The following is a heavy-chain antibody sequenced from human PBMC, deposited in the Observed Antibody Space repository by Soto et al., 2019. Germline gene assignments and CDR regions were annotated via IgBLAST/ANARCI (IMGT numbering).Heavy chain of an antibody. V-gene: IGHV3-9*01. J-gene: IGHJ4*02. CDR3: AKDRSGSSIDY. Sequence: GGSLRLSCAASGFTFDDYAMHWVRQAPGKGLEWVSGISWNSGSIGYADSVKGRFTISRDNAKNSLYLQMNSLRAEDTALYYCAKDRSGSSIDYWGQGTLVTVSA. CDR1: GFTFDDYA. CDR2: ISWNSGSI. D-gene: IGHD3-10*01.